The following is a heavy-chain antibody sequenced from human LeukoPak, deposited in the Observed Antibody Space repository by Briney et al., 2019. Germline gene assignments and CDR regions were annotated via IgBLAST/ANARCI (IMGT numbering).Heavy chain of an antibody. CDR3: ARDTDSSGWQGAFDV. CDR2: IHPSGGTT. V-gene: IGHV1-46*01. Sequence: GASVKDSCKASGYTFTTYYIHWVRQAPGQGLEWMGIIHPSGGTTTYAQKFQGRVTLTRDTSASTVYMELSSLRSEDTAIYHCARDTDSSGWQGAFDVWGQGTMVTVSS. D-gene: IGHD6-19*01. CDR1: GYTFTTYY. J-gene: IGHJ3*01.